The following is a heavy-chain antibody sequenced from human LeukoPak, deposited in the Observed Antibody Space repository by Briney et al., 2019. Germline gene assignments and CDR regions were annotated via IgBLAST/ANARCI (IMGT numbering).Heavy chain of an antibody. V-gene: IGHV3-53*05. CDR2: SYSGGST. J-gene: IGHJ4*02. D-gene: IGHD6-19*01. CDR3: ARDAGIAVAGTTFDY. CDR1: AFSDKSNY. Sequence: GGSLRLSCVASAFSDKSNYMSWVRQAPGKGLEWVSVSYSGGSTYYEDSVKGRFTISRDNSKNTLYLQMNSLRAEDTAVYYCARDAGIAVAGTTFDYWGQGTLVTVSS.